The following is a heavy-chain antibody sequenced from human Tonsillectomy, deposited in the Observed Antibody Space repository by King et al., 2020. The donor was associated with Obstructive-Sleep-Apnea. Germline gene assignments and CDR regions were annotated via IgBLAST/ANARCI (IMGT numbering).Heavy chain of an antibody. Sequence: QLQESGPGLVKPSETLSLTCTVSGGSISSSSYYWGWIRQPPGKGLEWIGSIYYSGSTYYNPSLKSRVTISVDTSKNQFSLKLSSVTAADTAVYYCAGDYGGPGSGDPPGYWGQGTLVTVSS. D-gene: IGHD3-10*01. CDR1: GGSISSSSYY. V-gene: IGHV4-39*07. CDR2: IYYSGST. CDR3: AGDYGGPGSGDPPGY. J-gene: IGHJ4*02.